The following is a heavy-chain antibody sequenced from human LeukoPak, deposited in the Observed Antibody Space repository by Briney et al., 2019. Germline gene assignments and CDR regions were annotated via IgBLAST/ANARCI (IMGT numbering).Heavy chain of an antibody. Sequence: PGGSLRLSCAASGLTFSDYSMTWVRQAPGKGLEWVSAISGSGGSTYYADSVKGRFTISRDNSKNTLYLQMNSLRAEDTAVYYCARRYYYDSSGYYYDAFDIWGQGTMVTVSS. CDR3: ARRYYYDSSGYYYDAFDI. CDR1: GLTFSDYS. J-gene: IGHJ3*02. D-gene: IGHD3-22*01. CDR2: ISGSGGST. V-gene: IGHV3-23*01.